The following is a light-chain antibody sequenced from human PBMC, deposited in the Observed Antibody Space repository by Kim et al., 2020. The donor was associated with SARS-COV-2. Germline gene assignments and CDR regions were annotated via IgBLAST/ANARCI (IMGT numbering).Light chain of an antibody. J-gene: IGKJ2*01. CDR1: W. CDR2: KAS. CDR3: QQYDNY. Sequence: WLAWYQQKPGKAPKLLISKASSLQSGVPSRFSGSGSGTEFTLTISSLQPDEFGTYYCQQYDNYFGQGTKLEI. V-gene: IGKV1-5*03.